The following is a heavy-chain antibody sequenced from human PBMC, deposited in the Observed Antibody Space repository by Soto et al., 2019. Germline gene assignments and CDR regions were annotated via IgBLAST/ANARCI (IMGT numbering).Heavy chain of an antibody. CDR2: IKPDGSEK. J-gene: IGHJ4*02. D-gene: IGHD1-1*01. CDR3: ARVAYRWNGKDY. CDR1: GFPLATYW. Sequence: EVQLVESGGGLVQRGGSLRLSCAASGFPLATYWMTWVRQAPGKGLEWVANIKPDGSEKTYLDSVKGRFTISRDDGRKPPVLQKDSPKGEGPGVYYCARVAYRWNGKDYWGRGTLVTVSS. V-gene: IGHV3-7*04.